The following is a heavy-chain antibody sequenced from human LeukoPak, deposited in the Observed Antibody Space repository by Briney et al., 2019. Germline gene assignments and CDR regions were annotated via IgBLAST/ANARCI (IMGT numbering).Heavy chain of an antibody. CDR3: ARAYSGYEAFDY. J-gene: IGHJ4*02. V-gene: IGHV1-2*02. CDR2: INPNSGGR. Sequence: EASVKVSCTASGYTFTGYYIHWVRQAPGQGLEWMGWINPNSGGRNYAQKFQGRVTMTRDTSTTYMELSRLTSDDTAVYYCARAYSGYEAFDYWGQGTLVTVSS. D-gene: IGHD5-12*01. CDR1: GYTFTGYY.